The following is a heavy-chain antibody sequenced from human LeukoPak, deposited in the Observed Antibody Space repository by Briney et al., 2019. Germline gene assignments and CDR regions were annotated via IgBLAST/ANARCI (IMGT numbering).Heavy chain of an antibody. V-gene: IGHV3-23*01. Sequence: GGSLRLSCVVSGFTFSSYAMSWVRQAPGKGLEWVSAISVSGGRTYNADSVKGRFTISRDNSKNTLFLQMNSLRAEDTAVYYCARLKIDGTHFDYWGQGTLVTVSS. CDR1: GFTFSSYA. J-gene: IGHJ4*02. D-gene: IGHD3-9*01. CDR3: ARLKIDGTHFDY. CDR2: ISVSGGRT.